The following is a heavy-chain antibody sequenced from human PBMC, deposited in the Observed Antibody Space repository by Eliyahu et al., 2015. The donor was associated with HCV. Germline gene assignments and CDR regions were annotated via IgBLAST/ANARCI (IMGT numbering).Heavy chain of an antibody. V-gene: IGHV3-23*01. CDR2: IXDSGGST. CDR3: ARDLLWQVQGVGY. CDR1: GFXFSSYA. J-gene: IGHJ4*02. Sequence: EVQLLESGGGLVQPGGSLRLSCAXSGFXFSSYAXSWVXQAPGKGLEWVSAIXDSGGSTYYADSVKGRFTISRDNSKNTLYLQMNSLRAEDTAVYYCARDLLWQVQGVGYWGQGTLVTVSS. D-gene: IGHD6-19*01.